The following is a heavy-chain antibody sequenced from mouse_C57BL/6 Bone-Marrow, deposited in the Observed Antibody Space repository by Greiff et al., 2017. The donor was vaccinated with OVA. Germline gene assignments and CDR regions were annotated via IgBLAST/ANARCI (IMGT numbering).Heavy chain of an antibody. CDR3: ARKGTLTGYFDY. V-gene: IGHV1-81*01. CDR2: IYPRSGNT. J-gene: IGHJ2*01. D-gene: IGHD4-1*01. Sequence: QVQLQQSGAELARPGASVTLSCTASGYTFTSYGISWVKQRTGQGLEWIGEIYPRSGNTYYNEKFKGKATLTADKSSSTAYMELRSLTSEDSAVYFCARKGTLTGYFDYWGQGTTLTVSS. CDR1: GYTFTSYG.